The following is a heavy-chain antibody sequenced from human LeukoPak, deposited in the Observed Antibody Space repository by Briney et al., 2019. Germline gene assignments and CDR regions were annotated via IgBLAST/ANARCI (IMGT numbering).Heavy chain of an antibody. D-gene: IGHD3-10*01. CDR3: AREGSLLWFGELPN. CDR1: GFTFSSYW. Sequence: GGSLRLSCAASGFTFSSYWMHWVRQAPGKGLMWVSRINSDGSSTSYADSVKGRFTISRDNAKNSLYLQMNSLRAEDTAVYYCAREGSLLWFGELPNWGQGTLVTVSS. CDR2: INSDGSST. V-gene: IGHV3-74*01. J-gene: IGHJ4*02.